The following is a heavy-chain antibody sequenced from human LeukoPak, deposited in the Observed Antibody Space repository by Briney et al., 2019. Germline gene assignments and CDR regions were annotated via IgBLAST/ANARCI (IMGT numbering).Heavy chain of an antibody. Sequence: ASVRVSCKASVYTFTGYYMHWVRQAPGQGLEWMGWINPNSGGTNYAQKFQGRVTMTRGTSISTAYMELSRLRSDDTAVYYCARGGSSSWYSSGSYWGQGTLVTVSS. CDR1: VYTFTGYY. J-gene: IGHJ4*02. D-gene: IGHD6-13*01. V-gene: IGHV1-2*02. CDR3: ARGGSSSWYSSGSY. CDR2: INPNSGGT.